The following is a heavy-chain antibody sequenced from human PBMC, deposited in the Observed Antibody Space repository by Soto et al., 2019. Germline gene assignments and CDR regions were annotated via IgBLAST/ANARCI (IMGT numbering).Heavy chain of an antibody. CDR2: INPNSGGT. V-gene: IGHV1-2*02. D-gene: IGHD5-12*01. J-gene: IGHJ3*01. CDR1: GYTFTGYY. CDR3: TRDRATVTAFDAFDC. Sequence: SVKVSCKASGYTFTGYYLHWVRPAPGQGLERMGWINPNSGGTNYAQKFQGRATLSRDTSIRTAYMQLSRLRSDDTPVHCSTRDRATVTAFDAFDCWGQGTMVTV.